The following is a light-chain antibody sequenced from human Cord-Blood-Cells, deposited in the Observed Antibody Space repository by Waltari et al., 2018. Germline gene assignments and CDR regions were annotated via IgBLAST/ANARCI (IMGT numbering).Light chain of an antibody. J-gene: IGKJ2*01. Sequence: IHMIQSLSSLFATVGDRVTITCRASQSISSYLNWYQQKPGKAPKLLIYAASSLQSGVPSRFSGSGSGTDFTLTISSLQPEDFATYYCQQSYSTPYTFGQGTKLDIK. V-gene: IGKV1-39*01. CDR1: QSISSY. CDR3: QQSYSTPYT. CDR2: AAS.